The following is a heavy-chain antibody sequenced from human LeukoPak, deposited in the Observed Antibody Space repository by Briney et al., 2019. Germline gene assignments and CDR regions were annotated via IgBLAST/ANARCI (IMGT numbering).Heavy chain of an antibody. CDR2: IYSGGST. Sequence: GGSLRLSCVASGFTVSSNYMRWVRQAPGKGLEWVSIIYSGGSTYYADSVKGRFTISRDNSKNTLYLQMNSLRAEDTAVYYCASGSGSYRTPYYYMDVWGTGTTVTVYS. J-gene: IGHJ6*03. CDR3: ASGSGSYRTPYYYMDV. CDR1: GFTVSSNY. V-gene: IGHV3-53*01. D-gene: IGHD3-10*01.